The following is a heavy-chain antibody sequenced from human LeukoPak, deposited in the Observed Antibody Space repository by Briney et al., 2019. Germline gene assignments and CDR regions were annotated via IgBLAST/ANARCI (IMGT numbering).Heavy chain of an antibody. D-gene: IGHD5-24*01. Sequence: ASVTVSCKASGGTFSSYAISWVRQAPGQGLEWMGRIIPILGIANYAQKFQGRVTITADKSTSTAYMELSSLRSEDTAVYYCARGPRPGTEEREFDYWGQGTLVTVSS. V-gene: IGHV1-69*10. CDR2: IIPILGIA. J-gene: IGHJ4*02. CDR3: ARGPRPGTEEREFDY. CDR1: GGTFSSYA.